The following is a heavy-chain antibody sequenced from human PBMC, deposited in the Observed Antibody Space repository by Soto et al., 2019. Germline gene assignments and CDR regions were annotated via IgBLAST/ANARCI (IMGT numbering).Heavy chain of an antibody. CDR3: AREGPRPYYYYGMDV. CDR1: GYTFSTSG. V-gene: IGHV1-18*01. CDR2: ISTYNGDA. Sequence: QAQLEQSGAEVKTPGASVKVSCKSSGYTFSTSGISWVRQAPGQGLEWMGWISTYNGDANYAQRFQGRVTMTTDTSTSTTFMELRSLRSDDTAVYYCAREGPRPYYYYGMDVWGQGTTVTVSS. D-gene: IGHD6-6*01. J-gene: IGHJ6*02.